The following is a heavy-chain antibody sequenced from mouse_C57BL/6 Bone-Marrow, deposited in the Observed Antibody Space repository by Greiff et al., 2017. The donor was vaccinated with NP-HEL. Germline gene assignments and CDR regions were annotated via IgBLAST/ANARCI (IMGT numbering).Heavy chain of an antibody. CDR1: GFTFSSYA. CDR3: ARVFYYGYAMDY. J-gene: IGHJ4*01. CDR2: ISDGGSYT. Sequence: EVQRVESGGGLVKPGGSLKLSCAASGFTFSSYAMSWVRQTPEKRLEWVATISDGGSYTYYPANVKGRFPISRDNAKNNLYLQMSHLKSEDTAMYYCARVFYYGYAMDYWGQGTAVTVSS. D-gene: IGHD1-1*01. V-gene: IGHV5-4*01.